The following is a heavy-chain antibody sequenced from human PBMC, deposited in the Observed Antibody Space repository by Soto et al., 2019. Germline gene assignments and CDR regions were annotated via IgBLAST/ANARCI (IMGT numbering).Heavy chain of an antibody. CDR3: AKIPTLRDAFDI. V-gene: IGHV3-30*18. J-gene: IGHJ3*02. Sequence: GESLKISCAASGFTFSSYGMHWVRQAPGKGLEWVAVISYDGSNKYYADSVKGRFTISRDNSKNTLYLQMNSLRAEDTAVYYCAKIPTLRDAFDIWGQGTMVTVSS. CDR1: GFTFSSYG. CDR2: ISYDGSNK.